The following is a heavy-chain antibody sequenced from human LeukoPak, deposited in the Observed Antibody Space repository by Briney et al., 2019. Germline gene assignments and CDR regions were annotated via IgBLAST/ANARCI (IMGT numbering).Heavy chain of an antibody. CDR2: IIPIFGTA. J-gene: IGHJ3*02. D-gene: IGHD2-15*01. V-gene: IGHV1-69*01. CDR1: GGTFSSYA. CDR3: ARGFVVVVAATQPEDAFDI. Sequence: ASVKVSCKASGGTFSSYAISWVRQAPGQGLEWMGGIIPIFGTANYAQKFQGRVTITADESTSTAYMELSSLRSEDTAVYYCARGFVVVVAATQPEDAFDIWGQGTMVTVSS.